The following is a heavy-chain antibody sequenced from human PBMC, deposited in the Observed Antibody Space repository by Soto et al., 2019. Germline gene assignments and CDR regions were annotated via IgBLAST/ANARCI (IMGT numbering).Heavy chain of an antibody. V-gene: IGHV3-30*02. CDR1: GFTFSSYG. CDR2: IWYDGSNK. D-gene: IGHD3-22*01. J-gene: IGHJ3*02. Sequence: GGSLRLSCAASGFTFSSYGMHWVRQAPGKGLEWVAVIWYDGSNKYYADSVKGRFTISRDNSKNTLYLQMNSLRAEDTAVYYGAKDRGDSSGLGGDDAFDIWGQGTMVTVSS. CDR3: AKDRGDSSGLGGDDAFDI.